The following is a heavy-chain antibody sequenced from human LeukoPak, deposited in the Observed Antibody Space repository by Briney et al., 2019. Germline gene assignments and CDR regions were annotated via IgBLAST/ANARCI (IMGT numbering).Heavy chain of an antibody. CDR2: IYWDDDK. J-gene: IGHJ6*03. CDR1: GFSLSTSGVG. D-gene: IGHD2-2*01. Sequence: ESGPTLVKPTQTLTLTCTFSGFSLSTSGVGVGWIRQPPGKALEWLALIYWDDDKRYSPSLKSRLTITKDASKNQVVLTMTNMDPVDTATYYCAHAYCTSTSCHPYYYYFMDVWGTGTTVTVSS. V-gene: IGHV2-5*02. CDR3: AHAYCTSTSCHPYYYYFMDV.